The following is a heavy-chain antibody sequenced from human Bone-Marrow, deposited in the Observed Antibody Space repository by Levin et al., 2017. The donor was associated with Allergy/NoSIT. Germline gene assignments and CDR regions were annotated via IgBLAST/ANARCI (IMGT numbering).Heavy chain of an antibody. CDR2: IIPMFGTE. CDR3: ARDLRYDFWSGHHNYYGMDV. V-gene: IGHV1-69*06. J-gene: IGHJ6*02. D-gene: IGHD3-3*01. Sequence: SVKVSCMASGGTISSYAISWVRQAPGQGLEWMGGIIPMFGTENHAQKFQGRVTITADKSTSTAYMELSSLKSEDTAVYYCARDLRYDFWSGHHNYYGMDVWGQGTTVTVSS. CDR1: GGTISSYA.